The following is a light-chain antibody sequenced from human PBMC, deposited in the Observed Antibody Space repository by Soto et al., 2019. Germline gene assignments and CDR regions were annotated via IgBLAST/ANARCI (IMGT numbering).Light chain of an antibody. V-gene: IGLV2-14*03. CDR2: EVI. CDR1: SSDVGAYDF. CDR3: SSYTTSSTRV. J-gene: IGLJ1*01. Sequence: QSVLTQPASVSGSPGQSITISCTGTSSDVGAYDFVSWNQQHPDKAPKLMIYEVICRPSGVSNRFSGSKSVNTATLTISGLQAEDEGDYYCSSYTTSSTRVFGTGTK.